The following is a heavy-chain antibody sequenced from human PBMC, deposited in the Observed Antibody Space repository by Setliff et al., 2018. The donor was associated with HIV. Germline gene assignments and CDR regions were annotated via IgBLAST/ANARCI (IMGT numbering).Heavy chain of an antibody. Sequence: SETLSLTCSVSGGSFSVYYWSWIRQPPGKGLEWIGYIYTSGSTNYNPSLKSRVTISIDTSKKQFSLRLTSVTAADSAVYYCARESYGSGTYDYWGQGTLVTVSS. J-gene: IGHJ4*02. D-gene: IGHD3-10*01. CDR3: ARESYGSGTYDY. CDR2: IYTSGST. V-gene: IGHV4-4*08. CDR1: GGSFSVYY.